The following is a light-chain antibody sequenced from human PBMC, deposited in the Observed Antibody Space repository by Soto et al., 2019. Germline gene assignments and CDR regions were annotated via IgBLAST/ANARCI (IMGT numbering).Light chain of an antibody. CDR2: GAS. J-gene: IGKJ5*01. CDR3: QQYNNWPPRIT. Sequence: EIAMTQSPATLSVSPGERVTLSCSASQSVSSYLAWYQQKPGQAPRLLIYGASTRATGIPARFSGSGSGTEFTLTISSLQSEDLGLYYCQQYNNWPPRITFGQGTRLEIK. CDR1: QSVSSY. V-gene: IGKV3-15*01.